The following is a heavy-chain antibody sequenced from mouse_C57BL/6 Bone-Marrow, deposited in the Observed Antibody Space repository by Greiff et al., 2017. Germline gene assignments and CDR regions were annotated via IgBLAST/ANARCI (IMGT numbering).Heavy chain of an antibody. Sequence: EVQLQQSGAELVRPGASVKLSCTASGFNIKDDYMHWVKQRPEQGLEWIGWLDPENGATEYASKFQGKATITADTSSNTAYLQLSSLTSEDTAVYYCTTGSVDYWGQGTTLTVSS. CDR3: TTGSVDY. J-gene: IGHJ2*01. V-gene: IGHV14-4*01. D-gene: IGHD1-1*01. CDR1: GFNIKDDY. CDR2: LDPENGAT.